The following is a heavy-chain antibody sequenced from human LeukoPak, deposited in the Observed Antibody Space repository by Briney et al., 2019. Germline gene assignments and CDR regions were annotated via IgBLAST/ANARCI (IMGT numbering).Heavy chain of an antibody. CDR1: GFTFSSYA. V-gene: IGHV3-23*01. Sequence: GGSLRLSCAASGFTFSSYAMSWVRQAPGKGLEWVSAIGGSGGSTYYADSVKGRFTISRDNSKNTLYLQMNSPRAEDTAVYYCANSMVRGVTQYFQHWGQGTLVTVSS. D-gene: IGHD3-10*01. J-gene: IGHJ1*01. CDR2: IGGSGGST. CDR3: ANSMVRGVTQYFQH.